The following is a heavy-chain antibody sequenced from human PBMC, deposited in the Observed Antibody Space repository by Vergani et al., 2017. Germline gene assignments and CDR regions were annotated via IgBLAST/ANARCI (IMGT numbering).Heavy chain of an antibody. Sequence: HVQMVESGGGVVQPGGSLRLSCTLSGCTLNTYGIHWVRQAPGKGLEWVSFIRYDGSSEYYGDSVKGRFTISRDKSQNTVNLQMNSLRTEDTAVYFCANSVIAGNVGVAYFGMDVWGRGTTVTVSS. CDR3: ANSVIAGNVGVAYFGMDV. J-gene: IGHJ6*02. CDR2: IRYDGSSE. V-gene: IGHV3-30*02. D-gene: IGHD2/OR15-2a*01. CDR1: GCTLNTYG.